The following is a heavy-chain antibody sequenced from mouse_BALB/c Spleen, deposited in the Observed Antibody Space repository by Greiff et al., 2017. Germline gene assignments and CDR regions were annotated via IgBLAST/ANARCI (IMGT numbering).Heavy chain of an antibody. V-gene: IGHV5-6-5*01. D-gene: IGHD2-1*01. J-gene: IGHJ1*01. Sequence: EVKLQESGGGLVKPGGSLKLSCAASGFTFSSYAMSWVRQTPEKRLEWVASISSGGSTYYPDSVKGRFTISRDNARNILYLQMSSLRSEDTAMYYCARDGGNYWYFDVWGAGTTVTVSS. CDR3: ARDGGNYWYFDV. CDR2: ISSGGST. CDR1: GFTFSSYA.